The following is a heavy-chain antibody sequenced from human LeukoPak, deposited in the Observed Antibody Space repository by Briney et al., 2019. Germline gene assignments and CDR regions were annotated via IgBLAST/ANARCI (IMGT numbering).Heavy chain of an antibody. Sequence: ASVKVSCKVSGDTLTEFAMHWVRQAPGKGLEWMGGFDPEDGETIYAQKFQGRVIMSEDTSTDTAYMELSSLRAEDTAVYYCAKDWVLRFLEWLSPHYGMDVWGQGTTVTVSS. CDR1: GDTLTEFA. D-gene: IGHD3-3*01. V-gene: IGHV1-24*01. CDR3: AKDWVLRFLEWLSPHYGMDV. CDR2: FDPEDGET. J-gene: IGHJ6*02.